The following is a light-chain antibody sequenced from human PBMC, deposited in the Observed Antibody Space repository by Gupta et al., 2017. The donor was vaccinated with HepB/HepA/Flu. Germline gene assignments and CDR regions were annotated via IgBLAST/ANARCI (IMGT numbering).Light chain of an antibody. CDR2: KAS. CDR3: QRYDTTRT. CDR1: QNIINW. Sequence: DMQMTQSPSTLSASVGDRVTITCRTSQNIINWLAWYQQKPGEAPKVLIYKASNLGSGVPSRFSGSGSGTEFTLTSSSRQPDDSATYYCQRYDTTRTFGQGTKVEVK. V-gene: IGKV1-5*03. J-gene: IGKJ1*01.